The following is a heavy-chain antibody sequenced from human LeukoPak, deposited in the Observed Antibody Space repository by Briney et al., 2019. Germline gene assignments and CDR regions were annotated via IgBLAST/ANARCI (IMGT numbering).Heavy chain of an antibody. J-gene: IGHJ6*02. CDR3: ARDMSGGYDFWSGPKGEDYGMDV. Sequence: GRSLRLSCAASGFTFSSYAMHWVRQAPGKGLEWVSSISSSSSYTNYADSVKGRFTISRDNAKNSLYLQMNSLRAEDTAVYYCARDMSGGYDFWSGPKGEDYGMDVWGQGTTVTVSS. D-gene: IGHD3-3*01. CDR1: GFTFSSYA. CDR2: ISSSSSYT. V-gene: IGHV3-21*01.